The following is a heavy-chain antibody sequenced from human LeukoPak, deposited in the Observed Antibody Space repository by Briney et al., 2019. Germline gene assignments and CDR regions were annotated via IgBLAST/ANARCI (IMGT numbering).Heavy chain of an antibody. V-gene: IGHV4-34*01. Sequence: KPSETLSLTCALHGGSFSGYYWSWIRQPPGKGLEWIGENNHSGNTNYNPSLKSQVTISVDTSKNQFSLKLSSVTAADTSVYYCARVTDSSGYYDYWGQGTLVTVSS. CDR1: GGSFSGYY. CDR2: NNHSGNT. D-gene: IGHD3-22*01. J-gene: IGHJ4*02. CDR3: ARVTDSSGYYDY.